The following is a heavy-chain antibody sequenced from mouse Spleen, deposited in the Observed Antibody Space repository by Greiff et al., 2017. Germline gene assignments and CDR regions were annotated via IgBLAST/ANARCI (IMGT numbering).Heavy chain of an antibody. CDR1: GFTFSSYT. Sequence: EVNLVESGGGLVKPGGSLKLSCAASGFTFSSYTMSWVRQTPAKRLEWVATISSGGGNTYYPDSVKGRFTISRDNARNTLYLQMSSLRSEDTAMYYCARQGTGYAMDYWGQGTSVTVSS. V-gene: IGHV5-9*04. D-gene: IGHD3-3*01. J-gene: IGHJ4*01. CDR2: ISSGGGNT. CDR3: ARQGTGYAMDY.